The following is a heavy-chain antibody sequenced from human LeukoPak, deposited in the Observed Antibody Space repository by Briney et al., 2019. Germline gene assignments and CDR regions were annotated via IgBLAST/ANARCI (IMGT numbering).Heavy chain of an antibody. CDR1: GGTFSSYA. V-gene: IGHV1-69*04. Sequence: ASVKVSCKASGGTFSSYAISWVRQAPGQGLEWMGRIIPIFGIADYAQKFQGRATITADKSTSTAYMELSSLRSEDTAVYYCASLVSRFLETPYYYYGMDVWGQGTTVTVSS. D-gene: IGHD3-3*01. CDR3: ASLVSRFLETPYYYYGMDV. CDR2: IIPIFGIA. J-gene: IGHJ6*02.